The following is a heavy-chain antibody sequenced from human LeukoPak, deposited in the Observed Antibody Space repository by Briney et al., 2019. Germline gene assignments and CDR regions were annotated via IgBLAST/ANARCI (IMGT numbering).Heavy chain of an antibody. D-gene: IGHD1-26*01. CDR1: GYTFTGYY. Sequence: ASVKVSCKASGYTFTGYYMHWVRQAPGQGLEWMGRINPNSGGTNYAQKFQGRVTMTRDTSISTAYMELCRLRSDDTAVYYCARVRWEPYYFDYWGQGTLVTVSS. V-gene: IGHV1-2*06. CDR2: INPNSGGT. J-gene: IGHJ4*02. CDR3: ARVRWEPYYFDY.